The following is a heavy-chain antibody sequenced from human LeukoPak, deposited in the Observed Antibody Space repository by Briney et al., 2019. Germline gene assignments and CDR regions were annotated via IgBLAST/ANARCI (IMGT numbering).Heavy chain of an antibody. D-gene: IGHD1-1*01. CDR3: AKDRRGNAPRGAFDI. J-gene: IGHJ3*02. CDR2: ISDSGTTK. Sequence: GGSLRLSCAASGFTFNTYWMSWVRQAPRKGQEWISYISDSGTTKYYAGSVKGRFTISRDNAKNSLYLQMNSLRAEDTAVYYCAKDRRGNAPRGAFDIWGQGTMVTVSS. V-gene: IGHV3-48*01. CDR1: GFTFNTYW.